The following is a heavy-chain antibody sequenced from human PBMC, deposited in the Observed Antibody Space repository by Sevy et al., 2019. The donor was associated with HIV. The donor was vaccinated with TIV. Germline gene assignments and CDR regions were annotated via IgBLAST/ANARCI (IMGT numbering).Heavy chain of an antibody. J-gene: IGHJ4*02. CDR1: GFTFSSYA. V-gene: IGHV3-23*01. CDR2: FSFGCGKI. Sequence: GGSLRLSCAASGFTFSSYAMSWVRQAPGKGLEWVSTFSFGCGKINYADSVKGRFTISRDSSKNTLYLQMHSLRAEDTAVYYCAREGCSKPHDYWCQGTLVTVSS. CDR3: AREGCSKPHDY. D-gene: IGHD3-10*02.